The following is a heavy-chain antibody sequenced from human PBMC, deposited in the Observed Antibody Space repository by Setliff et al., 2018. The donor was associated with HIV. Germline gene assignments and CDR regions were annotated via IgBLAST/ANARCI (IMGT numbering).Heavy chain of an antibody. J-gene: IGHJ1*01. CDR2: IYYSGST. CDR1: GVSISSGGYY. D-gene: IGHD6-13*01. Sequence: PSETLSLTCTVSGVSISSGGYYWSWIRQHPGKGLEWIGYIYYSGSTYYNPSLKSRATISVDTSKNQFSLRLSSVTAADTAIYYCARVPTSSWYVTTQRTKEYFHHWGQGTLVTVSS. V-gene: IGHV4-31*03. CDR3: ARVPTSSWYVTTQRTKEYFHH.